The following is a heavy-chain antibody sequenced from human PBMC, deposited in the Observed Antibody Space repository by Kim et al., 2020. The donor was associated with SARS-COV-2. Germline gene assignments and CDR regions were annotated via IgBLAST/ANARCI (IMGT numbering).Heavy chain of an antibody. CDR1: GGSISSGDYY. V-gene: IGHV4-30-4*01. J-gene: IGHJ6*02. CDR3: ARGRIAVAGPYGMDV. D-gene: IGHD6-19*01. CDR2: IYYSGST. Sequence: SETLSLTCTVSGGSISSGDYYWSWIRQPPGKGLEWIGYIYYSGSTYYNPSLKSRVTISVDTSKNQFSLKLSSVTAADTAVYYCARGRIAVAGPYGMDVWGQGTTVTVSS.